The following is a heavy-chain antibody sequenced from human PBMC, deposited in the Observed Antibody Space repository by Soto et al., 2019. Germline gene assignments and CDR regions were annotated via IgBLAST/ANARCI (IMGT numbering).Heavy chain of an antibody. CDR2: IYSGGST. J-gene: IGHJ4*02. V-gene: IGHV3-66*01. D-gene: IGHD3-16*01. CDR3: ARDHWAAAY. Sequence: EVQLVESGGGLVQPGGSLRLSCAASGFTVSTKYMSWVRQAPGKGLEWVSVIYSGGSTFYADSVRGRFTISRDNSKNTVNLQMNSLRAEDTAVYYCARDHWAAAYCGQVTLVTVSS. CDR1: GFTVSTKY.